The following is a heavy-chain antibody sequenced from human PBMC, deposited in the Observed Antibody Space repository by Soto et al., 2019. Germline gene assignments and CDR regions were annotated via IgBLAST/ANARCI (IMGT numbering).Heavy chain of an antibody. CDR2: VYYSGST. V-gene: IGHV4-59*08. Sequence: SETLSLTCTVSGGSIGSYYWSWVRQPPGKGLEWIGYVYYSGSTNYNPSLKSRVTISIDTSKNQFSLKLRSVTAEDTAVYYCARPTDYVDYVGWFDPWGQGTLVTVSS. CDR3: ARPTDYVDYVGWFDP. D-gene: IGHD3-10*02. CDR1: GGSIGSYY. J-gene: IGHJ5*02.